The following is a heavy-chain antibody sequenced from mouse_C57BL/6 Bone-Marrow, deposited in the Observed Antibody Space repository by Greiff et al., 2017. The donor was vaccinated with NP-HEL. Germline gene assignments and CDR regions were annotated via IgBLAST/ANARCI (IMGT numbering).Heavy chain of an antibody. Sequence: VQLQQSGAELVKPGASVKLSCKASGYTFTSYWMHWVKQRPGRGLEWIGRIDPNSGGTKYNATFKSKATLTVDKSSSTAYMQLSSLTSEDSAVYCCASPMYYYGSSYVTLYAMDYWGQGTSVTVSS. D-gene: IGHD1-1*01. CDR3: ASPMYYYGSSYVTLYAMDY. J-gene: IGHJ4*01. CDR2: IDPNSGGT. CDR1: GYTFTSYW. V-gene: IGHV1-72*01.